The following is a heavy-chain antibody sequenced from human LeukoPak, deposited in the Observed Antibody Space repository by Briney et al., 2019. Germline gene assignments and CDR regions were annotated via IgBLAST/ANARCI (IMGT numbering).Heavy chain of an antibody. V-gene: IGHV4-38-2*02. CDR1: GYSISSGYY. D-gene: IGHD1-1*01. J-gene: IGHJ5*02. Sequence: SETLSLTCTVSGYSISSGYYWGWIRQPPGKGLEWIGSIYHSGSTYYNPSLKSRVTISIDTSKNQFSLKLSSVTAADTAVYYCARDRLQLQSWGQGTLVTVSS. CDR3: ARDRLQLQS. CDR2: IYHSGST.